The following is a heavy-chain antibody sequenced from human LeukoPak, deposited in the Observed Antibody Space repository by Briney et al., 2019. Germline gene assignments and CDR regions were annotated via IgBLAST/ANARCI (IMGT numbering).Heavy chain of an antibody. CDR2: ISGRGGST. CDR1: RITLSNYG. V-gene: IGHV3-23*01. D-gene: IGHD2-21*01. J-gene: IGHJ4*02. CDR3: AKRGVVIRVILVGFHREAYYFDS. Sequence: GGSLRLSCAVSRITLSNYGMSWVRQAPGKGLEWVAGISGRGGSTNYADSVKGRFTISRDNPTNTLFLQMNSLRAEDTAVYFCAKRGVVIRVILVGFHREAYYFDSWGQGALVTVSS.